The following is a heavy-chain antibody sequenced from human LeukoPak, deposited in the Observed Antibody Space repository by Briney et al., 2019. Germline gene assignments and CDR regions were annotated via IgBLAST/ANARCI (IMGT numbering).Heavy chain of an antibody. D-gene: IGHD2-2*01. CDR3: ARGGTRPDYYFDY. J-gene: IGHJ4*02. V-gene: IGHV4-59*01. CDR2: IYYSGST. CDR1: GGSISNYY. Sequence: SETLSLTCIVSGGSISNYYWSWIRQPPGKGLEWIGYIYYSGSTNCKPSLKSRVTISVDTSKNQFSLKLSSVTAADTAVYYCARGGTRPDYYFDYWGQGTLLTVSS.